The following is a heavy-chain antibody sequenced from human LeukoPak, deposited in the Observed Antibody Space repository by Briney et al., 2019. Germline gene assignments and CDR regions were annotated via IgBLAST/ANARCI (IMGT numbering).Heavy chain of an antibody. CDR2: IIDTGST. J-gene: IGHJ4*02. Sequence: SETLSLTCVVYCESFSGYYWTWIRQPPGKGLEWIGEIIDTGSTKYNSSLKSRVTISVDTSKNEFSLNLTSVTAADTAIYYCARGLASGYPPIPFDYWGQGTLVTVSS. V-gene: IGHV4-34*12. CDR3: ARGLASGYPPIPFDY. D-gene: IGHD3-3*01. CDR1: CESFSGYY.